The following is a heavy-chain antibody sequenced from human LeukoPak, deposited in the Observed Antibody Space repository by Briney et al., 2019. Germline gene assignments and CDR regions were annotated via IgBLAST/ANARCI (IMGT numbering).Heavy chain of an antibody. CDR1: GFTFSTYT. D-gene: IGHD6-19*01. CDR3: AKDRTRGWYLGYDAFDV. CDR2: ISGSGETI. Sequence: GGSLTLSCVASGFTFSTYTMNWIRQAPGKGLEWVSVISGSGETIYYADSVKGRFTISRDNSRRTLYLQMNGLRADDTAVYYCAKDRTRGWYLGYDAFDVWGQGTMVTVSS. J-gene: IGHJ3*01. V-gene: IGHV3-23*01.